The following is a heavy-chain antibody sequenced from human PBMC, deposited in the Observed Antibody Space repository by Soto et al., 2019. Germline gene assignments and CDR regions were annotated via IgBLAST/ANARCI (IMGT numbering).Heavy chain of an antibody. CDR2: INHSFGTA. CDR1: GGTFSSYA. J-gene: IGHJ6*02. Sequence: QVQLVQSGAEVKKPGSSVNVSCKASGGTFSSYAISWVRQAPGHGLEWMGGINHSFGTANYAQKFQGRVTITADESTSTAYMELSSLRSEDTAVYYCVRHVPAAGYYYGMDVWGQGTTVTVSS. CDR3: VRHVPAAGYYYGMDV. V-gene: IGHV1-69*12. D-gene: IGHD2-2*01.